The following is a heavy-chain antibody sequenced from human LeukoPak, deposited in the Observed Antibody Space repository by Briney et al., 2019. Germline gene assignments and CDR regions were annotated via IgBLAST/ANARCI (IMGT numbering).Heavy chain of an antibody. J-gene: IGHJ4*02. Sequence: QAGGSLRLSCAASGFTFSNYAMAWVRQAPGKGLEWVSATSGNGGRTYSADSVQGRFTISRDNSKNTVYLQMDNLRAEDSAMYYCAKAHSISWPYAFDSWGQGTLVTVSS. CDR1: GFTFSNYA. D-gene: IGHD6-13*01. CDR3: AKAHSISWPYAFDS. CDR2: TSGNGGRT. V-gene: IGHV3-23*01.